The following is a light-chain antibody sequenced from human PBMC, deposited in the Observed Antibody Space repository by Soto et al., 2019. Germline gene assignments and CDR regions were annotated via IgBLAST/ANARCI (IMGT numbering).Light chain of an antibody. J-gene: IGKJ1*01. Sequence: LTRSPGTLSLSPGERATLSCRASQSVSSSYLACYQQKPGQAPRLLIYGASSRATGIPDRFSGSGSGTDFTLTISRLEPEDFAVYYCQQYGSSPQTFGQGTKVDIK. CDR3: QQYGSSPQT. CDR1: QSVSSSY. V-gene: IGKV3-20*01. CDR2: GAS.